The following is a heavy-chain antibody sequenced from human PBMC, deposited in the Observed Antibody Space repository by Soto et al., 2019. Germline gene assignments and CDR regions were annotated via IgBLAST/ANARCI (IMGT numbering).Heavy chain of an antibody. V-gene: IGHV1-18*04. Sequence: ASLKVSCKASGYTFTSYGISWVRQAPGQGLEWMGWISAYNGNTNYAQKLQGRVTMTTDTSTSTAYMELRSLRSDDTAVYYCARDHYGSGSYAFLYYYYGMDVWGQGPTVTVSS. CDR3: ARDHYGSGSYAFLYYYYGMDV. CDR2: ISAYNGNT. J-gene: IGHJ6*02. D-gene: IGHD3-10*01. CDR1: GYTFTSYG.